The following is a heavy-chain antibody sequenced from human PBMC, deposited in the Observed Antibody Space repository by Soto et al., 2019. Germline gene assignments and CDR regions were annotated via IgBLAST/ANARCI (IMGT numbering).Heavy chain of an antibody. CDR2: IYYSGST. CDR1: GGSISSYS. CDR3: ARVSVQPYYYCYYMDV. Sequence: SETLSLTCNVSGGSISSYSWSLIRQPPGKGLEWIGDIYYSGSTNYNPSLKNRVTISVDTSKKQFSLKLSSVTAADTAVYYCARVSVQPYYYCYYMDVWGKGTTVTVSS. V-gene: IGHV4-59*08. J-gene: IGHJ6*03.